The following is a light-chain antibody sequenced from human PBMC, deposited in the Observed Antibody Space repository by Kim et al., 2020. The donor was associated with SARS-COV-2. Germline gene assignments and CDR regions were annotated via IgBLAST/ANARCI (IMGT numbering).Light chain of an antibody. Sequence: ASVGDRVTITCRTSQNINSHLNWYQQKPGRAPKLLIYAASTLQGGIPSRFSGGGSETDFTLTISSLQPEDFATYFCQQTYISPFTFVPGTKVDI. J-gene: IGKJ3*01. V-gene: IGKV1-39*01. CDR2: AAS. CDR3: QQTYISPFT. CDR1: QNINSH.